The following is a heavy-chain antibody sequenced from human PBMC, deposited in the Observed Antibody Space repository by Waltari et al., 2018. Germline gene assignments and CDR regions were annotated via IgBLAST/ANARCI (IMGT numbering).Heavy chain of an antibody. V-gene: IGHV3-7*01. CDR2: IKQDGSEK. CDR3: ARSSRRSSWYGNFDY. CDR1: GFTFSSHW. Sequence: EVQLVESGGALVQPGGSLRLSCAAAGFTFSSHWSRWVRQAAGKGLEWVANIKQDGSEKYYGDSVEGRFTISRDNAKSSLYLQINSLRAEDTAVYYCARSSRRSSWYGNFDYWGQGTLVTVSS. D-gene: IGHD6-13*01. J-gene: IGHJ4*02.